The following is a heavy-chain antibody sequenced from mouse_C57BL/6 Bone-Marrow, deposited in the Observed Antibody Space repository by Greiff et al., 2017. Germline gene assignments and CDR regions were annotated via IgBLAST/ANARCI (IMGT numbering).Heavy chain of an antibody. V-gene: IGHV1-55*01. D-gene: IGHD1-1*01. CDR2: IYPGSGST. CDR1: GYTFTSYW. CDR3: ARGRYGTLGYYAMDY. J-gene: IGHJ4*01. Sequence: QVQLKQPGAELVKPGASVKMSCKASGYTFTSYWITWVKQRPGQGLEWIGDIYPGSGSTNYNEKFKSKATLTVDTSSSTAYMQLSSLTSEDSAVYYCARGRYGTLGYYAMDYWGQGTSVTVSS.